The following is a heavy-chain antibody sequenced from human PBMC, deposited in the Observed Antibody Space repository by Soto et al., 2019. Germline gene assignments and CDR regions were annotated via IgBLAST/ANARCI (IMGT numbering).Heavy chain of an antibody. CDR3: ARAARYGVVGDY. J-gene: IGHJ4*02. Sequence: QVQLLESGPGLVKPSGTLSLTCGVSGDSIYRSYWWSWVRLPPGKGPEWIGEIFHTGTTNYNPSLKSRLTMSVDKSKKEISLKLAAVTAAYTAVYFCARAARYGVVGDYWGQGTGVTVSS. CDR1: GDSIYRSYW. D-gene: IGHD2-15*01. CDR2: IFHTGTT. V-gene: IGHV4-4*02.